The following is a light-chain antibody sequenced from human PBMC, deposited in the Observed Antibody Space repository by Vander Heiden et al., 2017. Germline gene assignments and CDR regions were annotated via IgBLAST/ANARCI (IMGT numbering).Light chain of an antibody. Sequence: QSALTQPASVSGSPGQSITISCTGTSIDIGTYNLVSWYQQHPGKAPKLRFYEVTKRPSGVADRFSGSKSGNTASLTISGRPAEDEADYYCCSYARIRNFVFGTGTKVTVL. CDR3: CSYARIRNFV. V-gene: IGLV2-23*02. CDR2: EVT. CDR1: SIDIGTYNL. J-gene: IGLJ1*01.